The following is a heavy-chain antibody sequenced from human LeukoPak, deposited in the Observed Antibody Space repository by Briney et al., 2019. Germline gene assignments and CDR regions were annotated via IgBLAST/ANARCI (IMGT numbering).Heavy chain of an antibody. CDR3: ARLDDSNSRRPENDASDV. Sequence: GGSLRLSCAVSGSTVKRNYMSWARQAPGKRLEWVSVIYSGGDTYYADSVKGRFTISRDNSKNTVYLQMNNLRPEDTAVYYCARLDDSNSRRPENDASDVWGQGTTVTVSS. D-gene: IGHD3-22*01. V-gene: IGHV3-66*02. CDR2: IYSGGDT. J-gene: IGHJ3*01. CDR1: GSTVKRNY.